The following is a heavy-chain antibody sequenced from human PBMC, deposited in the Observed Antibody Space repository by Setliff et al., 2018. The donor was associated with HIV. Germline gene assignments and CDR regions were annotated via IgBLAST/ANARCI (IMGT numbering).Heavy chain of an antibody. V-gene: IGHV4-59*11. CDR3: ARGLYSSSWYGSYWFDP. CDR2: IYSSGST. CDR1: GGSISGQY. Sequence: SETLSLTCTVSGGSISGQYWSWFRQPPGKNMEWIASIYSSGSTNYNPSLKSRVTISVDTSKNQFSLKLSSVTAADTAVYYCARGLYSSSWYGSYWFDPWGQGTLVTVSS. J-gene: IGHJ5*01. D-gene: IGHD6-13*01.